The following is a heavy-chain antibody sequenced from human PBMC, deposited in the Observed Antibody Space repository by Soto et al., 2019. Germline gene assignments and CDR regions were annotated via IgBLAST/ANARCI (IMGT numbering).Heavy chain of an antibody. J-gene: IGHJ4*02. V-gene: IGHV3-30-3*01. CDR3: ARDRYGSGSYIFDY. CDR2: ISYDGSNK. Sequence: EGSLRLSCAASGFTFSSYAMHWVRQAPGKGLEWVAVISYDGSNKYYADSVKGRFTISRDNSKNTPYLQMNSLRAEDTAVYYCARDRYGSGSYIFDYWGQGTLVTVSS. D-gene: IGHD3-10*01. CDR1: GFTFSSYA.